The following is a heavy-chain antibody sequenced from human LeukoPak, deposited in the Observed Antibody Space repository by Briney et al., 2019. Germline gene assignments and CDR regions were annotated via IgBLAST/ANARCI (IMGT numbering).Heavy chain of an antibody. CDR1: GFAFDDFA. V-gene: IGHV3-49*03. D-gene: IGHD3-10*01. J-gene: IGHJ4*02. CDR2: IRSKTYGETT. CDR3: SRVQAVPYYFDY. Sequence: GGSLRLSCTASGFAFDDFAMSWFRQAPGKGLEWVSYIRSKTYGETTQYAASVKGRFTISRDDSKSLAYLQMDSLTTEDTAVYYCSRVQAVPYYFDYWGQGTLVTVS.